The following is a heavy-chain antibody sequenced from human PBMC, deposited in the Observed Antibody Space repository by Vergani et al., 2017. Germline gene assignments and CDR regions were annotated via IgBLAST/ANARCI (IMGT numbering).Heavy chain of an antibody. D-gene: IGHD2-15*01. V-gene: IGHV3-23*04. CDR2: ISGSGGST. CDR1: GFTFSSYS. J-gene: IGHJ6*02. CDR3: AKGGLVVVPYYYYYYGMDV. Sequence: EVQLVESGGGLVKPGGSLRLSCAASGFTFSSYSMNWVRQAPGKGLGWVSAISGSGGSTYYADSVKGRFTISRDNAKNTLYLQMNSLRVEDTAVYYGAKGGLVVVPYYYYYYGMDVWGQGTTVTVSS.